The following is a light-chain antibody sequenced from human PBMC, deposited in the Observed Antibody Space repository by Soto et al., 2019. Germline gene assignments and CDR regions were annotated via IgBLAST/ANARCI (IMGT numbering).Light chain of an antibody. CDR2: QVS. CDR1: SSDIGGFYY. V-gene: IGLV2-14*01. Sequence: QSVLTQPASVSGSPGQSITISCTGTSSDIGGFYYVSLYQHHPGKDPKLMIYQVSNRPSGVSNRFSGSKSGNTASLTISGLQAEDEADYFCNSYSSSSTFYVFGAGTKVTVL. J-gene: IGLJ1*01. CDR3: NSYSSSSTFYV.